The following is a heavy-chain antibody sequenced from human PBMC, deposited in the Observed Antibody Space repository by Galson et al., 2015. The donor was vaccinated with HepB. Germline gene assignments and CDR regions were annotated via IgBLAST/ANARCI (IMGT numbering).Heavy chain of an antibody. CDR1: GGSISSGDYY. Sequence: TLSLTCTVSGGSISSGDYYWSWIRQPPGKGLEWIGYIYYSGSTYYNPSLKSRVTISVDTSKNQFSLKLSSVTAADTAVYYCAREKGDFSGYYYMDVWGKGTTVTVSS. CDR3: AREKGDFSGYYYMDV. V-gene: IGHV4-30-4*01. D-gene: IGHD3-3*01. J-gene: IGHJ6*03. CDR2: IYYSGST.